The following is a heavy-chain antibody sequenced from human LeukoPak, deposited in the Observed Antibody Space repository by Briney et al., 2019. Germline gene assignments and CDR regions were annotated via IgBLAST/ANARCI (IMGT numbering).Heavy chain of an antibody. D-gene: IGHD5-24*01. CDR2: IYSSGST. Sequence: GGSLRLSCAASELTVSSNYMSWVRQAPGKGLEWVSLIYSSGSTYYADSVKGRFTISRDNSKNTLFLQMNSLTAEDTAMYYCTRTFLSGDGYKVGYFDYWGQGTLVTVSS. CDR3: TRTFLSGDGYKVGYFDY. CDR1: ELTVSSNY. J-gene: IGHJ4*02. V-gene: IGHV3-53*01.